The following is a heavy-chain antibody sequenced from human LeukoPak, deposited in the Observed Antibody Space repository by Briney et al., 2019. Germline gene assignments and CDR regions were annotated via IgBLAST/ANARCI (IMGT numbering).Heavy chain of an antibody. CDR3: TNRGSNFDY. V-gene: IGHV3-15*01. D-gene: IGHD1-26*01. CDR1: GLSFSNAR. CDR2: IKSKADGGTV. J-gene: IGHJ4*02. Sequence: GGSLRLSCAASGLSFSNARMTWVRQAPGKGLEWLGRIKSKADGGTVDYAAPVKGRFTISRDDSKNTLYLQMNSLESEDTAVYYCTNRGSNFDYWGQGTLVTVSS.